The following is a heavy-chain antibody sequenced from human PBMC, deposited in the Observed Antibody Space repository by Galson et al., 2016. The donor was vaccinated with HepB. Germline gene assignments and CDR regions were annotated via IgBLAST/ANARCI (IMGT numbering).Heavy chain of an antibody. CDR3: ARSPDDFGSGNYHDY. D-gene: IGHD3-10*01. J-gene: IGHJ4*02. Sequence: LRLSCAASGFTFSDYYVSWIRQAPGKGLEWLSYISSSGVIIYYADSVKGRFTISRDNAKSSVYLQMNSLTAEDTAVYSGARSPDDFGSGNYHDYWGQGTLVTVSS. CDR2: ISSSGVII. CDR1: GFTFSDYY. V-gene: IGHV3-11*01.